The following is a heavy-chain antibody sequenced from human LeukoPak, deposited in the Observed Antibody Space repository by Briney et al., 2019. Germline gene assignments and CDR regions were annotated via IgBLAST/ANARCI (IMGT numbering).Heavy chain of an antibody. CDR3: ARDSGYNGYSDY. Sequence: GGSLRLSCAASGFTLSDYYMSWIRQAPGKGLEWVSYISSSSSYTDYADSVKGRFTISRDNAKNSLNLQMNSLRAEDTAVYYCARDSGYNGYSDYWGQGTLVTVSS. D-gene: IGHD5-12*01. V-gene: IGHV3-11*05. CDR1: GFTLSDYY. CDR2: ISSSSSYT. J-gene: IGHJ4*02.